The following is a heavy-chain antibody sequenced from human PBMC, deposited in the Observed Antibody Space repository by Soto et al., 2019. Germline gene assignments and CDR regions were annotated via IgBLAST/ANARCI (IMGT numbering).Heavy chain of an antibody. D-gene: IGHD2-21*02. CDR1: GFTFSSYA. CDR3: KNSESVVMTAPGDFDI. Sequence: GGSLRLSCAASGFTFSSYAMSWVRQAPGKGLEWVSAIRGSGGSTYYADSVKGRFTISIDNSMNTLYLKMNSLRAEDTAVYYCKNSESVVMTAPGDFDIWGQGTMVTVS. CDR2: IRGSGGST. V-gene: IGHV3-23*01. J-gene: IGHJ3*02.